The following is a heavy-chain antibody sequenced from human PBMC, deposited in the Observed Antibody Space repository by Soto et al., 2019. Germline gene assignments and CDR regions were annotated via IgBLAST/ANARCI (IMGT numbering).Heavy chain of an antibody. CDR1: GYSFTSYW. CDR2: IYPGDSDT. J-gene: IGHJ4*02. D-gene: IGHD6-13*01. CDR3: ATPSIAAAGSWGY. V-gene: IGHV5-51*01. Sequence: GESLKISCKGSGYSFTSYWIGWVRQMPGKGLEWMGIIYPGDSDTRYSPSFQGQVTISADKSISTAYMQWSSLKASDTAMYYCATPSIAAAGSWGYWGQGTLVTVSS.